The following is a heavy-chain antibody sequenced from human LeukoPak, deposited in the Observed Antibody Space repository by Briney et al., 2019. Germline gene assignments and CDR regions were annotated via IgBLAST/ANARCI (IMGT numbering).Heavy chain of an antibody. Sequence: GRSLRLSCAASGFTFDDYAMHWVRQAPGKGLEWVSGISWNSGSIGYADSVKGRFTISRDNAKNSLYLQMNSLRAEDTAVYYCARDGEMAAFDYWGQGTLVTVSS. CDR1: GFTFDDYA. D-gene: IGHD6-13*01. V-gene: IGHV3-9*01. CDR2: ISWNSGSI. J-gene: IGHJ4*02. CDR3: ARDGEMAAFDY.